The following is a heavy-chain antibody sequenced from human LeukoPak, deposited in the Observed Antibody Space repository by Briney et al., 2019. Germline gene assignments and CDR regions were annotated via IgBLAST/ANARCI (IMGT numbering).Heavy chain of an antibody. J-gene: IGHJ3*02. D-gene: IGHD4-17*01. V-gene: IGHV3-7*03. CDR1: GFTFSSYW. Sequence: GGSLRLSCAASGFTFSSYWMSWVRQAPGKGLEWVANIKQDGSEKYYVDSVKGRFTISRDNAKNSLYLQMNSLRAEDTAVYYCARDLPYYGDYAEAFDIWGQGTMVTVSS. CDR3: ARDLPYYGDYAEAFDI. CDR2: IKQDGSEK.